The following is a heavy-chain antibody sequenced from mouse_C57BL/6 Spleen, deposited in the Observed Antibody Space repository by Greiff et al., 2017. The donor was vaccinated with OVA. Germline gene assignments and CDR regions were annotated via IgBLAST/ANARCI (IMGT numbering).Heavy chain of an antibody. CDR2: IHPNSGST. CDR3: APYSNYVWFAY. D-gene: IGHD2-5*01. CDR1: GYTFTSYW. V-gene: IGHV1-64*01. Sequence: QVQLQQPGAELVKPGASVKLSCKASGYTFTSYWMHWVNQRPGQGLEWIGMIHPNSGSTNYNEKFKSKATLTVDKSSSTAYMQLSSLTSEDSAVYYCAPYSNYVWFAYWGQGTLVTVSA. J-gene: IGHJ3*01.